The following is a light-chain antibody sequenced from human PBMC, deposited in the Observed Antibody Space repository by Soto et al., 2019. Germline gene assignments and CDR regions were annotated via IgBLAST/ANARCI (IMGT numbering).Light chain of an antibody. CDR1: QSVGSN. Sequence: EIVMTQSPATLSVSPGKRATLSCRASQSVGSNLAWYQQKPGQAPRLLIYGASTRATDIPARFSGSGSGTEFALTINSLQSEDSAVYFCQQFNVWHRTFGQGTKVDIK. CDR2: GAS. V-gene: IGKV3-15*01. CDR3: QQFNVWHRT. J-gene: IGKJ1*01.